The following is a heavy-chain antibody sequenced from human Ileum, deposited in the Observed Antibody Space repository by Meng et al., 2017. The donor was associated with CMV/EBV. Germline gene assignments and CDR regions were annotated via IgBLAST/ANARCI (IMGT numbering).Heavy chain of an antibody. CDR1: GFTFSSYA. CDR2: ISPSGGST. CDR3: ARVRFGELCMDV. Sequence: GESLKISCAASGFTFSSYAMHWVRQAPGKGLEYVSAISPSGGSTYYVDSVKGRFTISRDNSKNTLYLQMNSLRAEDTAVYYCARVRFGELCMDVWGQGTTVTVSS. D-gene: IGHD3-10*01. J-gene: IGHJ6*02. V-gene: IGHV3-64*02.